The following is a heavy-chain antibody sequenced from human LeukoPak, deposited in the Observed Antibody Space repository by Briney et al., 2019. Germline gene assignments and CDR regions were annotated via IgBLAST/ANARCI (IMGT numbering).Heavy chain of an antibody. J-gene: IGHJ5*02. CDR2: IYHSGST. V-gene: IGHV4-30-2*01. CDR3: ARGPIVPNNWFDP. D-gene: IGHD1-26*01. CDR1: GGSISSGGYS. Sequence: SQTLSLTCAVSGGSISSGGYSWSWIRQPPGKGLEWIGHIYHSGSTYYNPSLKSRVTISVDRSKNQFSLKLSSVTAADTAVYYCARGPIVPNNWFDPWGQGTLVTVSS.